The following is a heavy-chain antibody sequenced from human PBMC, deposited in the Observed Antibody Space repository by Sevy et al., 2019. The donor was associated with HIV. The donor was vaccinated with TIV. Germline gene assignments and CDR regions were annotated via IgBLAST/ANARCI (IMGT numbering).Heavy chain of an antibody. V-gene: IGHV3-30-3*01. CDR2: ISYEGSNK. CDR1: GFTFSSYA. J-gene: IGHJ5*02. Sequence: GGSLRLSCAASGFTFSSYAMHWVRQAPGKGLEWVAVISYEGSNKYYADSVKGRFTISRDNSKNTLYLQMNSLRAEDTAVYYCARDSSSSWYITYWFDPWGQGTLVTVSS. CDR3: ARDSSSSWYITYWFDP. D-gene: IGHD6-13*01.